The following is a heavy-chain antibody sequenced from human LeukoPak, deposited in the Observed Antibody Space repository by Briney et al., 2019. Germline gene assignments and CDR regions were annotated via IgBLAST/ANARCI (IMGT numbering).Heavy chain of an antibody. J-gene: IGHJ4*02. CDR2: ISYDGSNK. D-gene: IGHD6-13*01. CDR3: AKEGSWETYYFDY. Sequence: PGRSLRLSCAASGFTFSSYGMHWVRQAPGKGLEWVAVISYDGSNKYYADSVKGRFTISRDNSKNTLYLQMNSLRTEDTAVYYCAKEGSWETYYFDYWGQGTLVTVSS. CDR1: GFTFSSYG. V-gene: IGHV3-30*18.